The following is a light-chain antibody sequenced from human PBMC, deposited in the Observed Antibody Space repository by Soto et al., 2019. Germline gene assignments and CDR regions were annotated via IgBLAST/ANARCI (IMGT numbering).Light chain of an antibody. J-gene: IGKJ4*01. V-gene: IGKV3-20*01. CDR1: QSVRNNY. CDR3: QHYGSSALT. CDR2: GAS. Sequence: EIVLPQSPGTLSLSPGERATLSCRASQSVRNNYLAWYQQKPGQAPRLLIYGASSRATGIPNRFSGSGSGTDFSLTISRLDPEEFAVYSCQHYGSSALTFGGGTKVEIK.